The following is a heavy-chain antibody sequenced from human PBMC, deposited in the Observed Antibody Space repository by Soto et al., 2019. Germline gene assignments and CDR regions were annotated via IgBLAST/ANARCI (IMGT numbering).Heavy chain of an antibody. CDR1: GFTFSSSW. V-gene: IGHV3-74*01. CDR2: VSGDGSST. J-gene: IGHJ4*02. Sequence: GGSLRLSCAASGFTFSSSWMHWVRQAPGKGLVWVSRVSGDGSSTNYADSVKGRFTISRDNSKNTLYLQMNSLRAEDTAVYYCAKDHDDILTGYYFGYFDYWGQGTLVTVSS. D-gene: IGHD3-9*01. CDR3: AKDHDDILTGYYFGYFDY.